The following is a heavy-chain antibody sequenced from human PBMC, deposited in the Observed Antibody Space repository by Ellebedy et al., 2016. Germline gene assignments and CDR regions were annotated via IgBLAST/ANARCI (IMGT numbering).Heavy chain of an antibody. V-gene: IGHV5-51*01. CDR3: ARHIVTRSGYYYYMDV. J-gene: IGHJ6*03. Sequence: KVSCXGSGYSFTSYWIGWVRQMPGKGLEWMGIIYPGDSDTRYSPSFQGQVTISADKSISTAYLQWSSLKASDTAMYYCARHIVTRSGYYYYMDVWGKGTTVTVSS. D-gene: IGHD4-11*01. CDR2: IYPGDSDT. CDR1: GYSFTSYW.